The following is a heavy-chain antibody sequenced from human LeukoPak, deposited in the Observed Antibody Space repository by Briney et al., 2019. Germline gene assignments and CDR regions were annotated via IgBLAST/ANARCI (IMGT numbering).Heavy chain of an antibody. CDR2: IYSGGEV. J-gene: IGHJ4*02. D-gene: IGHD4-11*01. CDR1: GFTVKYTF. V-gene: IGHV3-66*01. CDR3: ARDSDYSGPTFDH. Sequence: GGSLRLSCEESGFTVKYTFMSWVRQVPGRGLEWVSVIYSGGEVYYADSVKGRFTISSDNSRERVYLQMNSLRVEDTAVYFCARDSDYSGPTFDHWGQGTLVTVSS.